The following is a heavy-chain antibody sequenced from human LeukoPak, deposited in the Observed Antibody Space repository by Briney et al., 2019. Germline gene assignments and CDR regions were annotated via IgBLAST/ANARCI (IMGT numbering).Heavy chain of an antibody. CDR3: ARCGSYCLDAFDI. D-gene: IGHD1-26*01. CDR2: INPSGGST. V-gene: IGHV1-46*01. Sequence: ASVKVSCKASGYTFTSYYMHWVRQAPGQGLERMGIINPSGGSTSYAQKLQGRVTMTTDTSASTAYMELRSLRSDDTAVYYCARCGSYCLDAFDIWGQGTMVTVSS. J-gene: IGHJ3*02. CDR1: GYTFTSYY.